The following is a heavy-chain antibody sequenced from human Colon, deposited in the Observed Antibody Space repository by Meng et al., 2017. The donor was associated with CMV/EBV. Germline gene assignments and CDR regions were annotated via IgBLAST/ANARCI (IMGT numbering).Heavy chain of an antibody. CDR1: GFTFTDYY. V-gene: IGHV3-72*01. D-gene: IGHD1-14*01. CDR3: VRDGRRYSFDY. CDR2: DKNRANGYGT. J-gene: IGHJ4*02. Sequence: GESLKISCVTSGFTFTDYYMDWVRQSPGKGLEWVGRDKNRANGYGTEYAASVKGRFAISRDDSNDSLYLQMNSLKNEDTAVYYCVRDGRRYSFDYWGQGTLVTVSS.